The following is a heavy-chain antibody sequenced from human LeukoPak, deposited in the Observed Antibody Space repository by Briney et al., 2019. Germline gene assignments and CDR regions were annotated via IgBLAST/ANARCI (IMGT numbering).Heavy chain of an antibody. CDR3: TRGAGWLIDY. CDR1: GASLSLYY. V-gene: IGHV4-59*01. J-gene: IGHJ4*02. CDR2: FHNSGTS. Sequence: SETLSLTCTVSGASLSLYYWSWIRQPPGKGLEWIGYFHNSGTSTYNPSLKSRVTISADTSKNQFSLKLNSLTTADTAVYYCTRGAGWLIDYWGQGILVTVSS. D-gene: IGHD3-16*01.